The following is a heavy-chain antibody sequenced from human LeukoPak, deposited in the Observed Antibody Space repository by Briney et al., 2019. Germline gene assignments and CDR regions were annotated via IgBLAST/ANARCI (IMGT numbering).Heavy chain of an antibody. CDR3: ARALYYGSGSYYPPEYYFDY. V-gene: IGHV4-59*01. Sequence: SETLSLTCTVSGGSISSYYWSWIRQPPGKGLEWIGYIYYSGSTNYNPSLKSRVTISVDTSKNQFSLKLSSVTAADTAVYYCARALYYGSGSYYPPEYYFDYWGQGTLVTVSS. D-gene: IGHD3-10*01. CDR1: GGSISSYY. CDR2: IYYSGST. J-gene: IGHJ4*02.